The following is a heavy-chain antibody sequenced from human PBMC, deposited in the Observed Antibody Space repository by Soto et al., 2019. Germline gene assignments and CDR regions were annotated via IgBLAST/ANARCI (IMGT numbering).Heavy chain of an antibody. J-gene: IGHJ1*01. Sequence: QAQLMQSGAEVKKPGSSVKVSCKASGGTFSGYAINWVRQAPGQGLEWMGGIIPLLGITDYGQKFQGRITIAADESTGTAYMDLRRLTSEDTAVYYCARDPRSITGTTSSEDLQHWGQGTLVSVSS. D-gene: IGHD1-20*01. V-gene: IGHV1-69*01. CDR1: GGTFSGYA. CDR3: ARDPRSITGTTSSEDLQH. CDR2: IIPLLGIT.